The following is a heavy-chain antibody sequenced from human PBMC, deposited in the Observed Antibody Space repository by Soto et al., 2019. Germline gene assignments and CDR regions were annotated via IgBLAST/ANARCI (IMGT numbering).Heavy chain of an antibody. CDR1: GGTFSSYA. CDR3: ANASSARSGRYAETYYFDY. D-gene: IGHD6-19*01. J-gene: IGHJ4*02. V-gene: IGHV1-69*06. Sequence: SVKVSCKASGGTFSSYAISWVRQAPGQGLEWMGGIIPIFGTANYAQKFQGRVTITADKSTSTAYMELSSLRSEDTAVYYCANASSARSGRYAETYYFDYWGQGTLDTVSS. CDR2: IIPIFGTA.